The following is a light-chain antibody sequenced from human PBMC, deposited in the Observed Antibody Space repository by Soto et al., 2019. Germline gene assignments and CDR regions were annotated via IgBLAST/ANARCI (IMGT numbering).Light chain of an antibody. V-gene: IGKV3-20*01. CDR2: GAS. CDR3: HQHGGSPET. CDR1: QSVNNNY. J-gene: IGKJ1*01. Sequence: IVLTQSPGTLSLSPGERATLSCRASQSVNNNYLAWYQQKPGQAPRLLIFGASRRATGIPDRFIGSGSGTEFILTISRLEPDDFAIYHCHQHGGSPETFGQGTKVDIK.